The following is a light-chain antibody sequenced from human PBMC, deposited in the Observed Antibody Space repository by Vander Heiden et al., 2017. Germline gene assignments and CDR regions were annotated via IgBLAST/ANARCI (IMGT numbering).Light chain of an antibody. CDR3: QQYDNLPPIV. CDR1: QDISNY. CDR2: DAS. V-gene: IGKV1-33*01. J-gene: IGKJ4*01. Sequence: DIQMTQSPSSLSASVGDRVTITCQASQDISNYLNWYQQKPGKAPKLLIYDASNLETGVPSRFSGSGYGTDFTFTISSLHPEDIATYYCQQYDNLPPIVFGGGTKVEIK.